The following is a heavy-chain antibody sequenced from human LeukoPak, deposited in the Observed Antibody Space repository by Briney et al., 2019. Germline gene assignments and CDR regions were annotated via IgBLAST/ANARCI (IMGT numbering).Heavy chain of an antibody. CDR1: GFTFSSYW. D-gene: IGHD2-2*01. V-gene: IGHV3-74*01. CDR3: ALGRTLPGAFDI. CDR2: INRDGSST. J-gene: IGHJ3*02. Sequence: PGGSLRLSCAASGFTFSSYWMHWVRQAPGKGLVWVSRINRDGSSTTYADSVKGRFTISRDNAKNTLYLQMNSLRAEDTAVYFCALGRTLPGAFDIWGQGTMVSVSS.